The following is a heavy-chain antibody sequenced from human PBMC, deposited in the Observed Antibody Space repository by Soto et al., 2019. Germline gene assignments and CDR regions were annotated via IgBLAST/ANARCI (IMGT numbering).Heavy chain of an antibody. V-gene: IGHV3-21*01. Sequence: PRGSLRLSCAASGFTCSSYSMNWFRQAPGKGLEWVSSISSSSSYIYYADSVKGRFTISRDNAKNSLYLQMNSLRAEDTAVYYCARDLVVYAGNYYYYGMDVWGQGTTVTVSS. D-gene: IGHD2-8*02. CDR3: ARDLVVYAGNYYYYGMDV. J-gene: IGHJ6*02. CDR2: ISSSSSYI. CDR1: GFTCSSYS.